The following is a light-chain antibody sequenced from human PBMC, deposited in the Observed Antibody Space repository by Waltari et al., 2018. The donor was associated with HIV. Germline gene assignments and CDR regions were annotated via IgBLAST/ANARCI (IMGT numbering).Light chain of an antibody. CDR1: SSNIGINT. CDR2: SSN. V-gene: IGLV1-44*01. CDR3: AAWDDRLNGCV. J-gene: IGLJ3*02. Sequence: QSVLTQPPSASGTPGQRVTISCSGSSSNIGINTVNWYQHLPGTAPKLLIYSSNQRPSGFPARFSGSKSGTSASLAISGLQSEDEADYYCAAWDDRLNGCVFGGGTKLTVL.